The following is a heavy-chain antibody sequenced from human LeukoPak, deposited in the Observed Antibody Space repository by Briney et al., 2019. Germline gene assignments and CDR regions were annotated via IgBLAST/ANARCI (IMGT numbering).Heavy chain of an antibody. J-gene: IGHJ4*02. V-gene: IGHV4-31*03. CDR2: IYYSGST. CDR3: ARQPEFYGYLAY. Sequence: KPSETLSLTCTVSGGSISSGGYYWTWIRQHPGKVLEWIGYIYYSGSTFYNPSLKSRLTMSVDTSKNQFSLKLSSVTAADTAVYYCARQPEFYGYLAYWGQGTLVTVSS. CDR1: GGSISSGGYY. D-gene: IGHD2/OR15-2a*01.